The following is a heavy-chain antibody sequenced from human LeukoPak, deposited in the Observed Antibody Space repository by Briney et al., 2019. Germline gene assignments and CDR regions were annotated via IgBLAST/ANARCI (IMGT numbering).Heavy chain of an antibody. Sequence: ASVKVSCKVSGYTLTELSMHWVRQAPGKGLEWMGGFDPEDGETIYAQKFQGRVTMTEDTSTDTAYMELSSLRSEDTAVYYCATDGGKLRVEHAFDIWGQGTMVTVSS. CDR2: FDPEDGET. D-gene: IGHD4-17*01. V-gene: IGHV1-24*01. CDR3: ATDGGKLRVEHAFDI. J-gene: IGHJ3*02. CDR1: GYTLTELS.